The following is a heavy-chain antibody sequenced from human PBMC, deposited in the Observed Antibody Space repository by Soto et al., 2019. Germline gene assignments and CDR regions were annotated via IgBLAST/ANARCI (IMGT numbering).Heavy chain of an antibody. CDR1: GFSLLTDGVC. V-gene: IGHV2-5*01. D-gene: IGHD6-19*01. CDR3: AHNRGVAVDETSEVGAFDL. Sequence: QITLKESGPSLVEPTQTLTLTCTFSGFSLLTDGVCVGWIRQPPGRALEWLALICWNDDKRYSPSLKNRLIIPYDTSKNQVVLTMTNVDPVDTATYFCAHNRGVAVDETSEVGAFDLWGQGTLVTVSS. CDR2: ICWNDDK. J-gene: IGHJ3*01.